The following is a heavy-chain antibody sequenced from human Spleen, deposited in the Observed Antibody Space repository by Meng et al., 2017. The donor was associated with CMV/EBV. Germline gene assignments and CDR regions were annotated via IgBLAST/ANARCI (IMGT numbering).Heavy chain of an antibody. CDR1: GGSFIGYY. J-gene: IGHJ4*02. V-gene: IGHV4-34*01. CDR3: ARVTEYGGNCFDS. CDR2: INHSGST. Sequence: CSCYGGSFIGYYWSWIRQPPGKGLEWIGEINHSGSTNYNPSLKSRVTMSVDRSKNQFSLKLSSVTAADTAIYYCARVTEYGGNCFDSWGQGTLVTVSS. D-gene: IGHD4/OR15-4a*01.